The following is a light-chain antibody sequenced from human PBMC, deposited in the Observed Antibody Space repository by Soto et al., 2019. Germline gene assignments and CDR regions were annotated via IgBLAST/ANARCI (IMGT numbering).Light chain of an antibody. V-gene: IGKV1-39*01. J-gene: IGKJ3*01. Sequence: DIQMTQSPSSLSASVGDRVTITCRASQRSNYLNWYQQKPGKAPKLLIYAASTLQSGVPSRFSGSGSGTDFTLTISSLQPEGFATYYCQQSYGPFTFGPGTKVDIK. CDR3: QQSYGPFT. CDR2: AAS. CDR1: QRSNY.